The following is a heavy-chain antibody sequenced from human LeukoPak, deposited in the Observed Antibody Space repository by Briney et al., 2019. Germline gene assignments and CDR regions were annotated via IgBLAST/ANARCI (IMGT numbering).Heavy chain of an antibody. CDR2: MNPNGGNT. CDR3: ARAPKRLATVTTYYYFDY. D-gene: IGHD4-17*01. J-gene: IGHJ4*02. Sequence: GASVKVSCKASGYTFTSYDINWVRQATGQGLEWMGWMNPNGGNTGYAQKFQGRVTMTRNTSISTAYMELSSLRSEDTAVYYCARAPKRLATVTTYYYFDYWGQGTLVTVSS. V-gene: IGHV1-8*01. CDR1: GYTFTSYD.